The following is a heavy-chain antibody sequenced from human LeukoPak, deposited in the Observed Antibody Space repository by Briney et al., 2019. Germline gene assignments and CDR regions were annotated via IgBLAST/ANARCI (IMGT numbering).Heavy chain of an antibody. CDR3: ARVAGGSYWDYYYYMDV. CDR1: GGSFSGYY. D-gene: IGHD1-26*01. V-gene: IGHV4-59*01. J-gene: IGHJ6*03. CDR2: IYYSGST. Sequence: SETLSLTCAVYGGSFSGYYWSWIRQPPGKGLEWIGYIYYSGSTNYNPSLKSRVTISVDTSKNQFSLKLSSVTAADTAVYYCARVAGGSYWDYYYYMDVWGKGTTVTVSS.